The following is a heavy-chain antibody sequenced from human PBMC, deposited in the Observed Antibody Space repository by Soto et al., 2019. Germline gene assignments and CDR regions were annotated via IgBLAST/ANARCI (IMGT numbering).Heavy chain of an antibody. CDR2: ISYSGIT. V-gene: IGHV4-31*03. Sequence: QVQLQESGPGLVKPSQTLSLTCTVSADSFNSGGFFWSWIRQQSGQALEWIGYISYSGITSSNPSLTSRLTMSVAQSNHQFSLKLTYATAAATAVYYCASLFNYYDSRGYAEYHFDDWCQGTLVTFSS. CDR3: ASLFNYYDSRGYAEYHFDD. D-gene: IGHD3-22*01. J-gene: IGHJ4*02. CDR1: ADSFNSGGFF.